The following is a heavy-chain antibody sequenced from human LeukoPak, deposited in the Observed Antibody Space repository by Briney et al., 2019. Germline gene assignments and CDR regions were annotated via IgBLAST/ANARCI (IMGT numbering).Heavy chain of an antibody. D-gene: IGHD3-22*01. CDR2: IYYSGST. CDR1: GGSISSSSYY. J-gene: IGHJ4*02. V-gene: IGHV4-39*07. CDR3: ARTTMYYYDSSGYYAFDY. Sequence: SETLSLTCTVSGGSISSSSYYWGWIRQPPGKGLEWIGSIYYSGSTYYNPSLKSRVTLSVDTSKNQFSLKLSSVTAADTAVYYCARTTMYYYDSSGYYAFDYWAREPWSPSPQ.